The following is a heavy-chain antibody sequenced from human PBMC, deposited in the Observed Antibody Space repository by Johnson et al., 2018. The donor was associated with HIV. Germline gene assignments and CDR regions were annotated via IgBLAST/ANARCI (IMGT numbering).Heavy chain of an antibody. J-gene: IGHJ3*02. CDR3: ARGVDGAFDI. CDR1: GFTVNSNY. D-gene: IGHD3-10*01. V-gene: IGHV3-66*02. CDR2: IYSGGRT. Sequence: VQLVESGGGLVQPGGSLRLSCAASGFTVNSNYINWVRQAPGKGLECVSGIYSGGRTYYADSVKGRFTISRDNSKNTLYLQMNSLRAEDTAGYYCARGVDGAFDIWGQGTMVTVSS.